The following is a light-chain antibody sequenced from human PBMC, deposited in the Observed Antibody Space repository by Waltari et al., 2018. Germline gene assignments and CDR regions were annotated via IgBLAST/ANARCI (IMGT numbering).Light chain of an antibody. J-gene: IGLJ1*01. CDR3: SSYTSSSTPYV. Sequence: QSALTQPASVSGSPGQSITISCTGTSSHVGGYNYVSWYQQHPGKAPKLIIYDVSNRPSGVSNRFSGSKSGNTASLTISGLQAEDETDYYCSSYTSSSTPYVFGTGTKVTVL. CDR2: DVS. V-gene: IGLV2-14*03. CDR1: SSHVGGYNY.